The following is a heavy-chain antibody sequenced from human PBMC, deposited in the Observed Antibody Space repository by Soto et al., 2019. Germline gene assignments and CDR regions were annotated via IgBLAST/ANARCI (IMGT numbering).Heavy chain of an antibody. J-gene: IGHJ4*02. CDR1: GFSLSTSGVG. CDR2: IYWDDDK. D-gene: IGHD6-6*01. Sequence: QITLKESGPTLVKPTQTLTLTCTFSGFSLSTSGVGVGWIRQPPGKALEWLALIYWDDDKRYSPSLNSRLTLTKDTSKNQVVLTMTTMDPVDTATYYCAHSRPPRLLDYWGQGTLVTVSS. V-gene: IGHV2-5*02. CDR3: AHSRPPRLLDY.